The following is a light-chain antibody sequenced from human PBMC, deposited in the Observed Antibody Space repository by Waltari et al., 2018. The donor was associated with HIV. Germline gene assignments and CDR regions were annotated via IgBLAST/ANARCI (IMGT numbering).Light chain of an antibody. Sequence: QVVLTQSPSASASLGASVKLTCTLSSGHNNYAIAWHQQPPEKGPRYWMRFGTNGSHIKGDGIPDRFSSASSGTVLCLLISSLQSEDEVDYLCQSWDTGIQVFGGGTKLTV. CDR3: QSWDTGIQV. CDR1: SGHNNYA. J-gene: IGLJ3*02. CDR2: FGTNGSH. V-gene: IGLV4-69*01.